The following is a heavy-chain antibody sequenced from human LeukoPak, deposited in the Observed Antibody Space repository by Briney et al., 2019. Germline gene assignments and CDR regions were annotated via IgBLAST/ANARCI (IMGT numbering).Heavy chain of an antibody. V-gene: IGHV3-33*01. D-gene: IGHD6-19*01. Sequence: GGSLRLSCAASGFTFSSYGMHWVRQAPGKGLEWVAVIWYDGSNKYYADSVKGRFTISRDNSKNTLYLQMNSLRAEDTAVYYCARVLAVARSAPMDVWGQGTTVTVSS. J-gene: IGHJ6*02. CDR1: GFTFSSYG. CDR2: IWYDGSNK. CDR3: ARVLAVARSAPMDV.